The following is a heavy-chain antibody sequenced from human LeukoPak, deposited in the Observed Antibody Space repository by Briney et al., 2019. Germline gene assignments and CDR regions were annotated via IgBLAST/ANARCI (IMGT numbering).Heavy chain of an antibody. CDR1: GFTFSDYY. V-gene: IGHV3-11*01. Sequence: GGSLRLSCAASGFTFSDYYMSWIRQAPGKGLEWVSYISSSGSNIYYADSVKGRFTISRDNTKNSLYLQMDSLRAEDTAIYYCAKRILYYFDYWGQGTLVSVSS. CDR2: ISSSGSNI. J-gene: IGHJ4*02. CDR3: AKRILYYFDY. D-gene: IGHD2-15*01.